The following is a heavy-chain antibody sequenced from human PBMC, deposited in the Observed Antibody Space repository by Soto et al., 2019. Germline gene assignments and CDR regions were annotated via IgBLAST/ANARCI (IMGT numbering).Heavy chain of an antibody. Sequence: EVQLLESGGGLVQPGGSLRLSCTASGFTFSSYAMSWVRQAPGKGLEWVSAISGSGGSTYYADSVKGRFTISRDNSKNTLYLQINSLSAEDTSVYYCANLPRSSEGYDSWGQGTLVTVSS. D-gene: IGHD2-15*01. CDR2: ISGSGGST. J-gene: IGHJ4*02. CDR1: GFTFSSYA. V-gene: IGHV3-23*01. CDR3: ANLPRSSEGYDS.